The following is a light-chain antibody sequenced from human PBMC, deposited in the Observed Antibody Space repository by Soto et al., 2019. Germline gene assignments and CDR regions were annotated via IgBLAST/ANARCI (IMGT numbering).Light chain of an antibody. J-gene: IGKJ5*01. CDR1: EIVSSN. Sequence: LMTQSPATLSVSPGERFTLSCRASEIVSSNLSWYQRKPFHAPRLLRYGASTRATETPLRFRGSGSGTEFTLTISSLQSEDLAVYYCQQHHNWPPSIIFGPGTRLEIK. V-gene: IGKV3-15*01. CDR2: GAS. CDR3: QQHHNWPPSII.